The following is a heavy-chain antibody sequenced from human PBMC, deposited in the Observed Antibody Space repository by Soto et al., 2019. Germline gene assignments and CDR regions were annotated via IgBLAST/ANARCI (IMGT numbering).Heavy chain of an antibody. J-gene: IGHJ4*02. CDR3: ARDGSVSLGAARDY. CDR1: GYTFTGYY. D-gene: IGHD1-26*01. CDR2: INPNTGGT. Sequence: GASVKVSCKASGYTFTGYYMHWVRQAPGQGLEWIGWINPNTGGTNYLQRFQGRLTMTRDTSSSTAYMELSGLTSDDTAVYFCARDGSVSLGAARDYWGRRNQFTLSS. V-gene: IGHV1-2*02.